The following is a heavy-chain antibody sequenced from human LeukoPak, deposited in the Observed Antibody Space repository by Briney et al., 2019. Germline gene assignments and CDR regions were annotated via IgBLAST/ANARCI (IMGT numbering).Heavy chain of an antibody. CDR2: ISAYNGIT. Sequence: GASVKVSCKASGYSFTSNVISWVRQAPGQGLEWMGWISAYNGITNYAQKLQGRVTMTTDTSTSTAYMELRSLRSDDTAVYYCARFGLGKHIEVAGIPFDIWGQGTMVTVSS. D-gene: IGHD6-19*01. J-gene: IGHJ3*02. CDR3: ARFGLGKHIEVAGIPFDI. V-gene: IGHV1-18*01. CDR1: GYSFTSNV.